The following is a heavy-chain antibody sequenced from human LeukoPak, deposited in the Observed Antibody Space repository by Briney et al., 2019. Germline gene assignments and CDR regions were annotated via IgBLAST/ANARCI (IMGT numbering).Heavy chain of an antibody. CDR3: ARDPSRGYTYGYGDY. J-gene: IGHJ4*02. V-gene: IGHV3-7*01. D-gene: IGHD5-18*01. CDR1: GFTFSSYW. Sequence: GGSLRLSCAASGFTFSSYWMNWVRQPPGKGLEWVANIKQDGSEKYYVDSVKGRFNISRDNAKKSLYLQMNSLRAEDTGVYYCARDPSRGYTYGYGDYWGQGILVTVSS. CDR2: IKQDGSEK.